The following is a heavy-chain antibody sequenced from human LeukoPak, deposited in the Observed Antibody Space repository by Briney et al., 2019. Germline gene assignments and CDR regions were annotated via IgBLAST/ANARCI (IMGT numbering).Heavy chain of an antibody. V-gene: IGHV1-8*01. Sequence: VASVKVSCKASGYTFTSYDTNWVRQATGQGLEWMGWMNPNSGNTGYAQKFQGRVTMTRNTSISTDYMELSSLRSEDTAVYYCARLQDCSSTSCSPGFDPWGQGTLVTVSS. CDR1: GYTFTSYD. CDR2: MNPNSGNT. J-gene: IGHJ5*02. D-gene: IGHD2-2*01. CDR3: ARLQDCSSTSCSPGFDP.